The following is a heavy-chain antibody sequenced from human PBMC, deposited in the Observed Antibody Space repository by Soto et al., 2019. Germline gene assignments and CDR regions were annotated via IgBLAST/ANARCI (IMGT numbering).Heavy chain of an antibody. J-gene: IGHJ4*02. Sequence: QITLKESGPTLVKPTQTLTLTCTFSGFSLSTSGEGLGWIRRPPGKALEWLALIYWDDDKRYRPSLKSRLTITNDTSKNQVVLTLTDMDPVDTATYYCALSGVAPGDSWGQGTQVTVSA. CDR1: GFSLSTSGEG. CDR3: ALSGVAPGDS. CDR2: IYWDDDK. D-gene: IGHD6-13*01. V-gene: IGHV2-5*02.